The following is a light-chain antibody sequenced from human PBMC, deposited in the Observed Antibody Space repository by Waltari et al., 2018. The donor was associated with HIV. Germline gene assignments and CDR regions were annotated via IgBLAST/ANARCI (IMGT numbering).Light chain of an antibody. CDR2: WAS. V-gene: IGKV4-1*01. CDR1: QSVLYSSNNKNY. CDR3: QQYYSTPES. Sequence: DIVMTQSTDSLAVSLGERATIHCKSSQSVLYSSNNKNYLAWYQQKPGQPPKLLIYWASTRESGVPDRFSGSGSGTDFTLTISSLQAEDVAVYYCQQYYSTPESFGQGTKVEIK. J-gene: IGKJ1*01.